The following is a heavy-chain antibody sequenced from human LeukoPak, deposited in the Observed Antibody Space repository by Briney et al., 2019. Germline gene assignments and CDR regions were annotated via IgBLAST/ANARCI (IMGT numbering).Heavy chain of an antibody. CDR1: GFTFTNYW. CDR2: INQDGSEK. CDR3: ASQPAAADVDY. Sequence: EGSLRLSCAASGFTFTNYWMTWVRQAPGKGLEWVANINQDGSEKSYVDSVKGRFTISRDNAKNSLYLQMNSLRADDTGVYYCASQPAAADVDYWGQGTLVTVSS. V-gene: IGHV3-7*03. J-gene: IGHJ4*02. D-gene: IGHD2-2*01.